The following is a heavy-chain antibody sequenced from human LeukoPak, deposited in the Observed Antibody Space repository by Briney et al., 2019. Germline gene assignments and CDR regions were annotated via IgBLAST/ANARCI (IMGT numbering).Heavy chain of an antibody. V-gene: IGHV4-4*02. CDR2: IYHSGST. D-gene: IGHD3-16*02. J-gene: IGHJ3*02. Sequence: SETLSLTCAVSGGSISSSNWWSWVRQPPGKGLEWIGEIYHSGSTYYNPSLKSRVTISVDTSKNQFSLKLSSVTAADTAVYYCARPYVWGSYRDAFDIWGQGTMVTVSS. CDR1: GGSISSSNW. CDR3: ARPYVWGSYRDAFDI.